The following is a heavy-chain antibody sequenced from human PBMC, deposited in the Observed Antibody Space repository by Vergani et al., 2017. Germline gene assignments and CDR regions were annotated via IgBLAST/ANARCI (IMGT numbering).Heavy chain of an antibody. Sequence: QVQLQQWGAGLLKPSETLSLTCAVYGGSFSGYYWSWIRQPPGKGLEWIGGINHRGSTNYNPSLQSRVTISVDTSKNQFSLKLSSVTAADTAVYYCAGIVGATRNYYYYMDVWGKGTTVTVSS. V-gene: IGHV4-34*01. D-gene: IGHD1-26*01. CDR2: INHRGST. J-gene: IGHJ6*03. CDR3: AGIVGATRNYYYYMDV. CDR1: GGSFSGYY.